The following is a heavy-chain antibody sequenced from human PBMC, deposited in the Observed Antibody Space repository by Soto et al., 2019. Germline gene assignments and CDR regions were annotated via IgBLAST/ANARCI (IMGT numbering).Heavy chain of an antibody. D-gene: IGHD3-22*01. CDR3: ARAAPLTTSTYYYDTSSRYNVRPIDY. CDR2: LNSDGTYA. Sequence: EVQLVESGGGLVQPGGSLRLSCAASGFNFSVYWMHWVRQAPGKGLVWVARLNSDGTYASSADSVKGRLTISRDNAKNTLYLQLNSLRAEDTAVYYCARAAPLTTSTYYYDTSSRYNVRPIDYWGQGTLVTVSS. CDR1: GFNFSVYW. V-gene: IGHV3-74*01. J-gene: IGHJ4*02.